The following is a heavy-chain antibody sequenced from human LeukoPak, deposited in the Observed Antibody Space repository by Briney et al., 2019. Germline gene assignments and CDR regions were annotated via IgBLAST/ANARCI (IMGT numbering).Heavy chain of an antibody. Sequence: PGGSLRLSCAASGFTFSSYWMSWVRQAPGKGLEWVANIKQDGSEKYYVDSVKGRFTISRDNAKNTVYLQMNSLRAEDTAIYYCVRVTSSGSLAVDVWGKGTTVTVSS. J-gene: IGHJ6*04. CDR3: VRVTSSGSLAVDV. CDR2: IKQDGSEK. D-gene: IGHD3-10*01. CDR1: GFTFSSYW. V-gene: IGHV3-7*01.